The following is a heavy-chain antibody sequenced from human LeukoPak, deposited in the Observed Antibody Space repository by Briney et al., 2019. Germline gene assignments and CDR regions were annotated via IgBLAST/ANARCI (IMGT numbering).Heavy chain of an antibody. D-gene: IGHD3-22*01. CDR2: ISSSSSYT. CDR1: GFTFGDYY. V-gene: IGHV3-11*05. Sequence: GGSLRLSGAASGFTFGDYYMTWIRQAPGKGLEWVSYISSSSSYTNYADSVKGRFTISRDNAKNSLYLQMNSLRAEDTAVYYCARAFYYDSSGPPLDYWGQGTLVTVSS. J-gene: IGHJ4*02. CDR3: ARAFYYDSSGPPLDY.